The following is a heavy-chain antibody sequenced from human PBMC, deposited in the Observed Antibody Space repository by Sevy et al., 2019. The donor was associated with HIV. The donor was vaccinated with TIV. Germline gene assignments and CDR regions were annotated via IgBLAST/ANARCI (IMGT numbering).Heavy chain of an antibody. CDR1: GFTFSSYE. CDR2: NSSSGSAI. CDR3: AREPGLHSSGYSGGFDY. V-gene: IGHV3-48*03. J-gene: IGHJ4*02. D-gene: IGHD3-22*01. Sequence: GGSLRLSCEASGFTFSSYEMNWVRQAPGKGLEWISYNSSSGSAIYYPDSVKGRFTVSRDNAKNLVYLQMNSLRAEDTAIYYCAREPGLHSSGYSGGFDYWGQGTLVTVSS.